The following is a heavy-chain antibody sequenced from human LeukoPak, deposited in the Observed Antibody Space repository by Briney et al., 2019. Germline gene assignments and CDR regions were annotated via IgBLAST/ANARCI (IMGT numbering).Heavy chain of an antibody. CDR1: GYSISSGYY. CDR3: ARHPIGTAMVSYFDY. V-gene: IGHV4-38-2*01. Sequence: SETLSLTCAVYGYSISSGYYWGWIRQPPGQGLEWIGTISHCGSAYYNPSLKSRVTISLDTSKNQFSLRLSSVTAADTAVYYCARHPIGTAMVSYFDYWGQGTLVTVSS. CDR2: ISHCGSA. J-gene: IGHJ4*02. D-gene: IGHD5-18*01.